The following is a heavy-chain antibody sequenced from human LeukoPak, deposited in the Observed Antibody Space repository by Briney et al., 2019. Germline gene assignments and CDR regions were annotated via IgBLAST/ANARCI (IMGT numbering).Heavy chain of an antibody. CDR1: GGSSSGYY. CDR3: ATARQEYCRSTSCYNWFDP. Sequence: SETLSLTCAVYGGSSSGYYWSWIRQPPGKGLEWIGEINYSGSTNYNPSLKSRVTISVDTSKNQFSLKLSSVTAADTGVYYCATARQEYCRSTSCYNWFDPWGQGTLITVSS. V-gene: IGHV4-34*01. J-gene: IGHJ5*02. D-gene: IGHD2-2*01. CDR2: INYSGST.